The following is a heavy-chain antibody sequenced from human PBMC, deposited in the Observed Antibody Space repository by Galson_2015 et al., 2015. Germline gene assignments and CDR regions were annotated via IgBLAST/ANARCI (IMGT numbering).Heavy chain of an antibody. CDR2: YDGSNT. Sequence: YDGSNTYYADSVKGRFTISRDNSKNTLYLQMNSLRAEDTAVYYCAKDALIAVTGMVEYWGQGTLVTVSS. J-gene: IGHJ4*02. D-gene: IGHD6-19*01. V-gene: IGHV3-33*06. CDR3: AKDALIAVTGMVEY.